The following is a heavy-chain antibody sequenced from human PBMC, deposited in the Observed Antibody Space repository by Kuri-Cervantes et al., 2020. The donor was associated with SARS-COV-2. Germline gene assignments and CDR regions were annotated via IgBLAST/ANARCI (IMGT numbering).Heavy chain of an antibody. CDR1: GFTFSSYA. V-gene: IGHV3-30-3*01. D-gene: IGHD4-11*01. J-gene: IGHJ6*02. CDR3: ARGFLWTTVTTGVYYYYGMDV. Sequence: GESLKISCAASGFTFSSYAMHWVRQAPGKGLEWVAVISYDGSNKYYADSVKGRFTISRDNSKNTLYLQMNSLRAEDTAVYYCARGFLWTTVTTGVYYYYGMDVWGQGTTVTVSS. CDR2: ISYDGSNK.